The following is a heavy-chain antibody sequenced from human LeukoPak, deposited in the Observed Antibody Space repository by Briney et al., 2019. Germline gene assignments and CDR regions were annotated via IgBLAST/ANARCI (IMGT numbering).Heavy chain of an antibody. V-gene: IGHV3-33*01. CDR1: GFTFSSHV. CDR3: ARVAPIYSSSLYYLDY. Sequence: PGGSLRLSCAASGFTFSSHVMHRVRQAPGKGLEWVAVIWYDGGNKYYADSVKGRFTISRDNSMNTLYLQMKSLRAEDTAAYYCARVAPIYSSSLYYLDYWGQGTLVTVSS. D-gene: IGHD6-13*01. J-gene: IGHJ4*02. CDR2: IWYDGGNK.